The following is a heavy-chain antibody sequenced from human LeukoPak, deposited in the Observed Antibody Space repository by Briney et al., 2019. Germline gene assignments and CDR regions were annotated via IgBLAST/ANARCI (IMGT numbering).Heavy chain of an antibody. D-gene: IGHD6-6*01. V-gene: IGHV4-39*01. CDR2: IYYTGST. CDR3: ARHEAARPDY. Sequence: SETLSLTCTVSGGSISSSSYYWGWIRQPPGKGLEGIGTIYYTGSTYYNPSLKSRVTISVDTSQNQFSLNLSSVTVADTAVYYCARHEAARPDYWGQGTLVTVSS. J-gene: IGHJ4*02. CDR1: GGSISSSSYY.